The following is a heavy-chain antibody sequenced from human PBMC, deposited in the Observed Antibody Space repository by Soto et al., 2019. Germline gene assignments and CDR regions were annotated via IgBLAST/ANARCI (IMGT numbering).Heavy chain of an antibody. V-gene: IGHV3-23*01. CDR3: AKTSGYSGYDYFDY. CDR1: GFTFSSYA. CDR2: ISGSGGST. D-gene: IGHD5-12*01. J-gene: IGHJ4*02. Sequence: GESLKISCAASGFTFSSYAMSWVRQAPGKGLEWVSAISGSGGSTYYADSVKGRFTISRDNSKNTLYLQMNSLRAEDTAVYYCAKTSGYSGYDYFDYWGQGTLVTVSS.